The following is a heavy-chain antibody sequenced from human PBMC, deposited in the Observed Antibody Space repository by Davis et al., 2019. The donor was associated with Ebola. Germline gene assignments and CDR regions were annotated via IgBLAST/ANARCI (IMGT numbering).Heavy chain of an antibody. J-gene: IGHJ6*04. CDR1: GFTFDDYA. CDR3: AKEYYYYYGTDV. CDR2: ISWNSGSI. Sequence: PGGSLRLSCAASGFTFDDYAMHWVRQAPGKGLEWVSGISWNSGSIGYADSVKGRFTISRDNAKNSLYLQMNSLRAEDTALYYCAKEYYYYYGTDVWGKGTTVTVSS. V-gene: IGHV3-9*01.